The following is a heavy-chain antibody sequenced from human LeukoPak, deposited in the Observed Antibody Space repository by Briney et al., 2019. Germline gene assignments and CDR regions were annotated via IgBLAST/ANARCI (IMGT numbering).Heavy chain of an antibody. CDR1: GFTFSSYE. V-gene: IGHV3-48*03. J-gene: IGHJ6*04. Sequence: PGGSLRLSCAASGFTFSSYEMNWVRQAPGKGLEWGSYISSSGSTIYYADSVKGRFTISRDNAKNSVYLQMNSLRAENTAVYYCAELGITMIGGVWGKGTTVTISS. D-gene: IGHD3-10*02. CDR2: ISSSGSTI. CDR3: AELGITMIGGV.